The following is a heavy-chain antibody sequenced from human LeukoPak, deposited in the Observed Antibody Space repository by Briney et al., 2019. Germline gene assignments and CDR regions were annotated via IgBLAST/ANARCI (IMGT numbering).Heavy chain of an antibody. Sequence: RSETLTLTCAVYGGPLSSYYRTWIPQPPGKRLEWIGEIYHSGSTNYNPSLKNRVTISVDTSKNQFSLELNSVTAADTAVYYCARASHYSSSSGFASWGQGTLVTVSS. J-gene: IGHJ5*01. CDR3: ARASHYSSSSGFAS. CDR1: GGPLSSYY. V-gene: IGHV4-34*01. CDR2: IYHSGST. D-gene: IGHD6-6*01.